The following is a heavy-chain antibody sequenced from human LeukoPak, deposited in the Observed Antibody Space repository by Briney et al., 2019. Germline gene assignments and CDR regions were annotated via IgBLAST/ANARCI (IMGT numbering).Heavy chain of an antibody. Sequence: SETLSLTCTVSGGSISSSSYYWGWIRQPPGKGLEWIGEINHSGSTNYNPSLKSRVTISVDTSKNQFSLKLSSVTAADTAVYYCARGRYYDSSGYYYYGMDVWGQGTTVTVSS. J-gene: IGHJ6*02. D-gene: IGHD3-22*01. CDR1: GGSISSSSYY. CDR2: INHSGST. V-gene: IGHV4-39*07. CDR3: ARGRYYDSSGYYYYGMDV.